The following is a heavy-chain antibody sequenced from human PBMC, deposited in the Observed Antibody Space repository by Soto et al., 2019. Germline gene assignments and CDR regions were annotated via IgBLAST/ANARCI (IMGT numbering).Heavy chain of an antibody. Sequence: QVQLVESGGGVVQPGRSLRLSCAASGFTFSSYGMHWVRQAPGKGLEWVAVIWYDGSNKYYADSVKGRFTISRDNSKNTLYLQMNSLRADDTAVYYCARTYYDFWSGYSQNYGMDVWGQGTTVTVSS. CDR3: ARTYYDFWSGYSQNYGMDV. CDR2: IWYDGSNK. CDR1: GFTFSSYG. J-gene: IGHJ6*02. D-gene: IGHD3-3*01. V-gene: IGHV3-33*01.